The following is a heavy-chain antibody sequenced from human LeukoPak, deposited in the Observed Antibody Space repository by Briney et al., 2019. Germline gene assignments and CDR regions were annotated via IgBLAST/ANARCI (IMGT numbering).Heavy chain of an antibody. Sequence: GASVKVSCKASGYTLTSYGIRWGRQAPGQGLEWMGWSNAYNGDTNYAQKLQGRVTMTTDTSTSTAYMQLTRLRSDDTAVYYCARQVSGGQWLAPYYFDYWGQGTLVTVSS. D-gene: IGHD6-19*01. J-gene: IGHJ4*02. CDR2: SNAYNGDT. CDR3: ARQVSGGQWLAPYYFDY. CDR1: GYTLTSYG. V-gene: IGHV1-18*04.